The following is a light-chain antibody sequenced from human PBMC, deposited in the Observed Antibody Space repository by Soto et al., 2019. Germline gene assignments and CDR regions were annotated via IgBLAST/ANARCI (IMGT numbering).Light chain of an antibody. Sequence: QSVLTQPPSVSGAPGQRVTISCTGSSSNIGAGYDVHWYQQLPGITPKLLIDGNNNRPSGVPDRFSGSKSGTSASLAITGLQAEDEADYYCQSYDSSLSGYVFGTGTKLTVL. CDR1: SSNIGAGYD. V-gene: IGLV1-40*01. CDR3: QSYDSSLSGYV. J-gene: IGLJ1*01. CDR2: GNN.